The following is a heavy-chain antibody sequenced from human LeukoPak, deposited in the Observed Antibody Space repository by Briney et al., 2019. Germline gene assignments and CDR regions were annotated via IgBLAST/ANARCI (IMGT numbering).Heavy chain of an antibody. V-gene: IGHV1-69*05. Sequence: SVKVSCKASGGTFSSYAISWVRQAPGQGLEWMGGIIPIFGTANYAQKFQGRVTITTDESTSTAYMELSSLRSEDTAVYYCARGTIVVVPAASVYYYYMDVWGKGTTVTVSS. J-gene: IGHJ6*03. D-gene: IGHD2-2*01. CDR2: IIPIFGTA. CDR1: GGTFSSYA. CDR3: ARGTIVVVPAASVYYYYMDV.